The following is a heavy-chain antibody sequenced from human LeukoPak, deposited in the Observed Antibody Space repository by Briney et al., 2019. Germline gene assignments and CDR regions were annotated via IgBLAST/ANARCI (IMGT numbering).Heavy chain of an antibody. CDR1: GFTFSSYG. V-gene: IGHV3-30*18. D-gene: IGHD6-13*01. CDR2: ISYDGSNK. Sequence: GGSLRLSCAASGFTFSSYGMHWVRQAPGKGLEWVAVISYDGSNKYYADSVKGRFTISRDNSKNTLYLQVNSLRAEDTAVYYCAKAAAGPGNTNFDYWGQGTLVTVSS. CDR3: AKAAAGPGNTNFDY. J-gene: IGHJ4*02.